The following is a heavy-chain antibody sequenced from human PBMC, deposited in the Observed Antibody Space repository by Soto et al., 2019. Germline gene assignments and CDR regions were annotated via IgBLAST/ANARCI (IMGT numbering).Heavy chain of an antibody. J-gene: IGHJ4*02. CDR2: STYVGGTP. Sequence: DLVESGGGLVQPGGSLRLSCSASGFNLKDYGMHWVRQAPGKGLEQVAASTYVGGTPYYAQSVKGRFTGSRDNSKNTLYLQMGSLRPEDTGTYFCVKDYSHGRFPDYWGQGTLVTVSS. CDR1: GFNLKDYG. D-gene: IGHD1-26*01. V-gene: IGHV3-64D*06. CDR3: VKDYSHGRFPDY.